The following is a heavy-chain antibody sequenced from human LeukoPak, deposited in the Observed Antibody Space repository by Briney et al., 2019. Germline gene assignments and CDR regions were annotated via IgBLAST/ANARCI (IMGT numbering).Heavy chain of an antibody. J-gene: IGHJ4*02. Sequence: PGGSLRLSCTTSGLILGDYNMNWVRQAPGKGLEWVGYTRAKIHDGTTDFAASVKGRFTISRDDSKSIAYLQMTSLKSEDTAVYYCSRGQKDPYGPEFDYWGQGTLVTVSS. CDR2: TRAKIHDGTT. V-gene: IGHV3-49*04. CDR3: SRGQKDPYGPEFDY. CDR1: GLILGDYN. D-gene: IGHD3-10*01.